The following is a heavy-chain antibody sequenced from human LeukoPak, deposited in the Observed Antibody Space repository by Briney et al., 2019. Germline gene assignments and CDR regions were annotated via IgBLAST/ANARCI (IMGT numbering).Heavy chain of an antibody. CDR1: GGSISPYY. CDR2: IHYSGNT. Sequence: PSETLSLTCTVSGGSISPYYWSWIRQPPGKGLEWLGYIHYSGNTEYKPSLKSRVAMSVDTSKNQFSLRLSSVTAADTAVYYCARSTGSTMFIDYWGQGTLVTVSS. D-gene: IGHD3-10*02. V-gene: IGHV4-59*01. CDR3: ARSTGSTMFIDY. J-gene: IGHJ4*02.